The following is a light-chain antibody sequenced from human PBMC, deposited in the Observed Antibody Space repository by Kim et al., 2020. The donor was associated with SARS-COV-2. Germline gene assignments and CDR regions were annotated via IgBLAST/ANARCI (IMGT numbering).Light chain of an antibody. J-gene: IGKJ1*01. Sequence: EIVLTQSPGTLSLSPGEGATLSCRASQSVSSTYLAWYQHRPGQAPRLLIYGASSRATGIPERFSGRGSGTDFTLTISRLEPEDFALYYCQQYTASPPTFGQGTKVDIK. CDR3: QQYTASPPT. CDR1: QSVSSTY. CDR2: GAS. V-gene: IGKV3-20*01.